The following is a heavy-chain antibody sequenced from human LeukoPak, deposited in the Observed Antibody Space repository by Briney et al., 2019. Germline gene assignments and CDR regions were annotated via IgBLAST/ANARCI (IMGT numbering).Heavy chain of an antibody. D-gene: IGHD1-26*01. CDR1: GGSISSYY. V-gene: IGHV4-59*01. CDR3: ARDRSIVGADTWFDP. CDR2: FYYSGST. J-gene: IGHJ5*02. Sequence: KPSETLSLTCTVSGGSISSYYWSWIRQPPGKGLEWIGYFYYSGSTNYNPSLKSRVTISVDTSKNQFSLKLSSVTAADTAVYYCARDRSIVGADTWFDPWGQGTLVTVSS.